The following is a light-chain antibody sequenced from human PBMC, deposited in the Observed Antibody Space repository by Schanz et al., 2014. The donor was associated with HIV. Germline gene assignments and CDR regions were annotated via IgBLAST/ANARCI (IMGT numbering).Light chain of an antibody. Sequence: QSALTQPASVSGSPGQSLTISCTGTSSDIGAYSYVSWYQQHPGKAPKIMIYEVSKRPSGVPDRFSGSKSGNTASLTVSGLQAEDEADYYCSSYAGTNNFWVFGGGTKLTVL. CDR1: SSDIGAYSY. CDR2: EVS. CDR3: SSYAGTNNFWV. J-gene: IGLJ3*02. V-gene: IGLV2-8*01.